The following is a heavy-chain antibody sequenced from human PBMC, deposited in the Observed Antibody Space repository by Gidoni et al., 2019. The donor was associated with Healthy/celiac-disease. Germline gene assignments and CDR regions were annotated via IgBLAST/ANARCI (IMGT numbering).Heavy chain of an antibody. CDR1: GGSISSYY. CDR2: IYYSGST. V-gene: IGHV4-59*08. D-gene: IGHD5-12*01. J-gene: IGHJ4*02. CDR3: ARLRDGYNLS. Sequence: QVQLQESGPGLVKPSETLSLTCTVSGGSISSYYWSWIRQPPGKGLEWIGYIYYSGSTNYNPSLKSRVTISVDTSKNQFSLKLSSVTAADTAVYYCARLRDGYNLSWGQGTLVTVSS.